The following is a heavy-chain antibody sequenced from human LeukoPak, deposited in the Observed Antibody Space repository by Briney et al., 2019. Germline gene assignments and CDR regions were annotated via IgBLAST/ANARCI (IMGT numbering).Heavy chain of an antibody. V-gene: IGHV4-59*01. D-gene: IGHD5-24*01. CDR2: IYYSGST. CDR1: GGSISSYY. J-gene: IGHJ4*02. Sequence: SETLSLTCTVSGGSISSYYWSWIRQPPGKGLEWIGYIYYSGSTNYNPSLKSRVTISVDTSKNQFSLKLSSVTAADTAVYYCARVRDGYNYADYWGQGTLVTVSS. CDR3: ARVRDGYNYADY.